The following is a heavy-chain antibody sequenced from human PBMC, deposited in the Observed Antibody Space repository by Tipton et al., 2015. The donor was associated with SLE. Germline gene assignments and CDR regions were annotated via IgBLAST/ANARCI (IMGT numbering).Heavy chain of an antibody. D-gene: IGHD1-26*01. CDR1: GVSISSSY. CDR2: IYTSGAT. V-gene: IGHV4-4*07. Sequence: TLSLTCNVSGVSISSSYWSWIRQPAGKGLEWIGRIYTSGATDDNPSLKSRVTMSVDMSKNQFSLKLSSVTAADRAVYYCARAAYSGSSVDYWGQGTLVTVSS. J-gene: IGHJ4*02. CDR3: ARAAYSGSSVDY.